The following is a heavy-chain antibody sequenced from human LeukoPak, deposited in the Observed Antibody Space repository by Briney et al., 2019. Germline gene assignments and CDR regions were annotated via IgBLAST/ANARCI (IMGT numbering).Heavy chain of an antibody. CDR1: GFTFSSYG. V-gene: IGHV3-30*02. CDR3: ARLADDTAMAMGY. J-gene: IGHJ4*02. Sequence: GGSLRLSCAASGFTFSSYGMHWVRQAPGKGLEWVAFIRYDGSNKYYADSVKGRFTISRDNSKNTLYLQLNSLRAEDTAVYYCARLADDTAMAMGYWGQGTLVTVSS. D-gene: IGHD5-18*01. CDR2: IRYDGSNK.